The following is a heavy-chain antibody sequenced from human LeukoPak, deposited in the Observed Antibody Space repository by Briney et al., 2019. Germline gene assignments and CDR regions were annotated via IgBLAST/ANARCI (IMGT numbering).Heavy chain of an antibody. D-gene: IGHD3-22*01. CDR1: GFTFSSND. V-gene: IGHV3-30*18. J-gene: IGHJ3*02. CDR2: ISYDGGNK. CDR3: AKGSHYYDSSGYWGAFDI. Sequence: GGSLRLSCAASGFTFSSNDIHWVRQAPGKGLEWVVVISYDGGNKYYADSVKGRFAISRDNSKNTLYLRMNSLRAEDTAVYYCAKGSHYYDSSGYWGAFDIWGQGTMVTVSS.